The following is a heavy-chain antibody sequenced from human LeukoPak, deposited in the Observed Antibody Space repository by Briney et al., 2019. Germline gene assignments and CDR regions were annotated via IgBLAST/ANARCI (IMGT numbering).Heavy chain of an antibody. Sequence: KASETLSLTCAVYGGSFSGYYWSWIRQPPGKGLEWIGEINHSGSTNYSPSLKSRVTISVDTSKNQFSLKLSSVTAADTAVYYCAGGRSRRYDFLDVWGQGTLVTVSS. J-gene: IGHJ4*02. V-gene: IGHV4-34*01. CDR1: GGSFSGYY. CDR2: INHSGST. D-gene: IGHD3-3*01. CDR3: AGGRSRRYDFLDV.